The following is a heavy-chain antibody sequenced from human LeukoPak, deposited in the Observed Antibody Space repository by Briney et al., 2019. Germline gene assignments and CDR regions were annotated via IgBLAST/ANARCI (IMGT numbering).Heavy chain of an antibody. V-gene: IGHV3-30*02. CDR1: GFTFSSYG. Sequence: GGSLRLSCAASGFTFSSYGMHWVRQAPGKGLEWVAFIRYDGSNKYYADSVKGRFTISRDNSKNTLYLQMNSLRAEDTAVYYCAKDQVLGGGVMSLAVADHEAFDYWGQGTLVTVSS. CDR2: IRYDGSNK. CDR3: AKDQVLGGGVMSLAVADHEAFDY. J-gene: IGHJ4*02. D-gene: IGHD6-19*01.